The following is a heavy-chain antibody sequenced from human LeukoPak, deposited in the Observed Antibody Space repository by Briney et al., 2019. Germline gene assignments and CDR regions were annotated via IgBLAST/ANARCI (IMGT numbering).Heavy chain of an antibody. CDR2: IKQDGSEK. CDR1: GFTFSSYW. Sequence: GGSLRLSCAASGFTFSSYWMSWVREAPGKGLEWVANIKQDGSEKYYVDSVKGRFTISRDNAKNSLYLQMNSLRAEDTAVYYCARDRGLHWFDPWGQGTLVTVSS. V-gene: IGHV3-7*03. D-gene: IGHD4-11*01. J-gene: IGHJ5*02. CDR3: ARDRGLHWFDP.